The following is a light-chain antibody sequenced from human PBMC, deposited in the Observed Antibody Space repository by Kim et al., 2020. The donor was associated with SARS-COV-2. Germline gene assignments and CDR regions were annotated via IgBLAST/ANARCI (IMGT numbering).Light chain of an antibody. J-gene: IGKJ2*01. Sequence: DLQMTQSPSTLSTSVGDRATITCRTSQSISTSLAWYQQKPGKAPKRLIYDASSLKSGVPSMFSVGASETEFTLTISSVQPDDIATYYCHQYSCFLSTFGLGTKLQI. CDR3: HQYSCFLST. CDR1: QSISTS. CDR2: DAS. V-gene: IGKV1-5*01.